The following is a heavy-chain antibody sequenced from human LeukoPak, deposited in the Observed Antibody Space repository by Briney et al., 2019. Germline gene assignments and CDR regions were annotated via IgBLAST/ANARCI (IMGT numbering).Heavy chain of an antibody. Sequence: PGGSLRLSCAASGFTFSSYAMSWVRQAPGKGLDWVSRIKSDGSTKYADSVKGRFTISRDTAKNTPYLEMLSLRAEDTAVYYCVRGYHAFDIWGQGTMVTVSS. CDR3: VRGYHAFDI. D-gene: IGHD5-18*01. J-gene: IGHJ3*02. V-gene: IGHV3-74*03. CDR2: IKSDGST. CDR1: GFTFSSYA.